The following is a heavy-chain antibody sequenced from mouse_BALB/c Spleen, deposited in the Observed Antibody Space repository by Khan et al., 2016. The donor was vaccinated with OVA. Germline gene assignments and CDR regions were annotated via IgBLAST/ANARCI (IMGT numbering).Heavy chain of an antibody. Sequence: EVQLQESGPGLVKPSQSLSLTCTVTGYSITSDYAWNWIRQFPGNKLEWLGYITYSGGTSYHPSLKSRISITRDTSKNQFFLRLNSVTTWDSATYYCARWFAYWGQGTLVTVS. CDR2: ITYSGGT. V-gene: IGHV3-2*02. CDR1: GYSITSDYA. CDR3: ARWFAY. J-gene: IGHJ3*01.